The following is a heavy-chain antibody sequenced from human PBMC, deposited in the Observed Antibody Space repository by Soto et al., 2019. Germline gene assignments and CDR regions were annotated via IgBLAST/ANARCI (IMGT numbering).Heavy chain of an antibody. J-gene: IGHJ6*04. CDR3: AKELRTTMCDYGMDV. CDR2: ISYDETNE. CDR1: GFTFGSDG. D-gene: IGHD2-8*01. Sequence: QVQLVESGGGLVQPGGSLRLTCVASGFTFGSDGMHWVRQAPGTGLEWVAVISYDETNEHYVDSVKGRFTISRDNSKSILYLQMNRLRPEDTAVYKCAKELRTTMCDYGMDVWGEGTTVTVSS. V-gene: IGHV3-30*18.